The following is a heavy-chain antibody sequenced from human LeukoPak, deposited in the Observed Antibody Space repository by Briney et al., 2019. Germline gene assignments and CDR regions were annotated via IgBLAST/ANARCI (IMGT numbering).Heavy chain of an antibody. CDR2: ISSSGSTI. CDR3: ARDLIAVAGSFDY. V-gene: IGHV3-48*04. J-gene: IGHJ4*02. D-gene: IGHD6-19*01. CDR1: GFTFSSYS. Sequence: AGGSLRLSCAASGFTFSSYSMNWVRQAPGKGLEWVSYISSSGSTIYYADSVKGRFTISRDNAKNSLYLQMNSLRAEDTAVYYCARDLIAVAGSFDYWGQGTLVTVSS.